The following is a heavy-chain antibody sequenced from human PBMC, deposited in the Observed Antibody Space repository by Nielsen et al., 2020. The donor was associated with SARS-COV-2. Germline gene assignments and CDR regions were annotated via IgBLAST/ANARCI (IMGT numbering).Heavy chain of an antibody. CDR3: ARAVYCSSTSCYRYYYYYMGV. CDR2: IYYSGST. V-gene: IGHV4-39*07. J-gene: IGHJ6*03. Sequence: SETLSLTCTVFGGSISSSSYYWGWIRQPPGKGLEWIGSIYYSGSTNYNPSLKSRVTISVDTSKNQFSLKLSSVTAADTAVYYCARAVYCSSTSCYRYYYYYMGVWGKGTTVTVSS. D-gene: IGHD2-2*02. CDR1: GGSISSSSYY.